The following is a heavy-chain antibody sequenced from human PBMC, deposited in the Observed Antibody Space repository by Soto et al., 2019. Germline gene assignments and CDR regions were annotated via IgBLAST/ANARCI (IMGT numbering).Heavy chain of an antibody. Sequence: PSETLSLTCCVSGGSIXSGSFHWTWIRQHPGKGPEWIASIQNSGSTLYNPSLKSRVTTSIDTSTNFFSLELKSVTAADTAMYYCARSSGWYSRPNHFLFFDIWGHGTLVTVSS. CDR3: ARSSGWYSRPNHFLFFDI. J-gene: IGHJ4*01. CDR1: GGSIXSGSFH. CDR2: IQNSGST. D-gene: IGHD6-19*01. V-gene: IGHV4-31*03.